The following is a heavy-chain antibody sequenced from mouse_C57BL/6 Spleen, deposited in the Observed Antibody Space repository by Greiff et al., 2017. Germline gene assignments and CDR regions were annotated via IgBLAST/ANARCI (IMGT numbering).Heavy chain of an antibody. V-gene: IGHV1-62-2*01. Sequence: VQVVESGAELVKPGASVKLSCKASGYTFTEYTIHWVKQRSGQGLEWIGWFYPGSGSIKYNEKFKDKATLTADKSSSTVYMELSRLTSEDSAVYFCARHEASSGPYYYAMDYWGQGTSVTVSS. CDR2: FYPGSGSI. D-gene: IGHD3-2*02. CDR1: GYTFTEYT. CDR3: ARHEASSGPYYYAMDY. J-gene: IGHJ4*01.